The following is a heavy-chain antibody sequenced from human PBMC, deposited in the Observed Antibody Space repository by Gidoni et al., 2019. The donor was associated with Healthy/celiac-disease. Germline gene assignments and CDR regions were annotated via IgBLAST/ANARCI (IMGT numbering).Heavy chain of an antibody. CDR2: IRSKAYGGTT. J-gene: IGHJ4*02. CDR1: GFTFGDYA. Sequence: EVQLVESGGGLVQPGRSLRLSCTASGFTFGDYALSWFRQAPGKGLEWVGFIRSKAYGGTTEYAASVKGRFTISRDDSKSIAYLQMNSLKTEDTAVYYCTPSAPVIAVAGTDYFDYWGQGTLVTVSS. D-gene: IGHD6-19*01. V-gene: IGHV3-49*03. CDR3: TPSAPVIAVAGTDYFDY.